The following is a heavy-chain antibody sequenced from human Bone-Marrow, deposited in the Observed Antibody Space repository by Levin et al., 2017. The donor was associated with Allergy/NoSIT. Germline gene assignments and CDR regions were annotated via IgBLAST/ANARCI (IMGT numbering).Heavy chain of an antibody. Sequence: GESLKISCAASGFTFSSYGMHWVRQAPGKGLEWVAVISYDGSNKYYADSVKGRFTISRDNSKNTLYLQMNSLRAEDTAVYYCANGRWWVGNYYDSSGYSYYFDYWGQGTLVTVSS. CDR1: GFTFSSYG. CDR3: ANGRWWVGNYYDSSGYSYYFDY. J-gene: IGHJ4*02. CDR2: ISYDGSNK. D-gene: IGHD3-22*01. V-gene: IGHV3-30*18.